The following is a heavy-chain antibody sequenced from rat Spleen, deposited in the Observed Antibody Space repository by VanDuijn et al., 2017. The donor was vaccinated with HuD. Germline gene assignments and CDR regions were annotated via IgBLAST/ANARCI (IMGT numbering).Heavy chain of an antibody. CDR3: VTTYFGYGYFDY. D-gene: IGHD1-9*01. V-gene: IGHV5S10*01. Sequence: EVQLVESGGGLVQPGNSLKLSCAASGFTFSDYAMAWVRQSPEKGLEWVATIVFDSSGVYYRNSVKGRFTLSRDNTRNTLYLQMDGLKSEDTATYYGVTTYFGYGYFDYWGQGVMVTVSS. J-gene: IGHJ2*01. CDR2: IVFDSSGV. CDR1: GFTFSDYA.